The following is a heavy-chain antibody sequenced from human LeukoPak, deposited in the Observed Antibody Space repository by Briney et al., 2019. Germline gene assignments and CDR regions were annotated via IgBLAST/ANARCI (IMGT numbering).Heavy chain of an antibody. CDR3: EIMYNSGWGLLY. J-gene: IGHJ4*02. V-gene: IGHV5-51*01. D-gene: IGHD5-12*01. CDR1: GSTFNKLR. CDR2: VNPADSTT. Sequence: GESLKISCTGSGSTFNKLRVAGVRQMTGKGLEWLGSVNPADSTTEYNPSFQGLVSFSAENSISPAYLQWRCLDAPDTAKYYFEIMYNSGWGLLYWGPGTQVTVSS.